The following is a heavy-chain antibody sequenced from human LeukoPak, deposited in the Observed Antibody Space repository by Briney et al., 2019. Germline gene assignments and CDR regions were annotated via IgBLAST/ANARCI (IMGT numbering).Heavy chain of an antibody. CDR1: GFTFSSYW. V-gene: IGHV3-7*01. J-gene: IGHJ6*03. CDR2: IKQDGSEI. CDR3: AREDGNYQGSHYYYYMDV. D-gene: IGHD1-7*01. Sequence: GGSLRLSCAASGFTFSSYWMNWVRQALGKGLEWVASIKQDGSEIYYVDSVRGRFTVSRDNAKNSLYLQMNSLRAEDTAVYYCAREDGNYQGSHYYYYMDVWGKGTTVTVSS.